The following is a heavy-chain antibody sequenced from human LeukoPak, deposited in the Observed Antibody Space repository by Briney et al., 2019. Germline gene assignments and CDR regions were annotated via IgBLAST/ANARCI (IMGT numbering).Heavy chain of an antibody. CDR2: ISSSSSYI. V-gene: IGHV3-21*01. D-gene: IGHD3-10*01. CDR3: ARDYYGSGSYVDY. Sequence: GGSLRLSCAASGFTFSSYSMNWVRQAPGKGLEWVSSISSSSSYIYYADSVKGRFTISRDNAKNSLYLQMNSLRAEDTAVYYCARDYYGSGSYVDYWGQGTLVTVSS. J-gene: IGHJ4*02. CDR1: GFTFSSYS.